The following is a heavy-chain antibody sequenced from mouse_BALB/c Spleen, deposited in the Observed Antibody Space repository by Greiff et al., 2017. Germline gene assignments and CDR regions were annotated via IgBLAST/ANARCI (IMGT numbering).Heavy chain of an antibody. CDR1: GFTFSDYG. V-gene: IGHV5-15*02. J-gene: IGHJ4*01. D-gene: IGHD1-1*01. CDR2: ISNLAYSI. Sequence: EVQRVESGGGLVQPGGSRKLSCAASGFTFSDYGMAWVRQAPGKGPEWVAFISNLAYSIYYADTVTGRFTISRENAKNTLYLEMSSLRSEDTAMYYCAREGHYYGSRNYAMDYWGQGTSVTVSS. CDR3: AREGHYYGSRNYAMDY.